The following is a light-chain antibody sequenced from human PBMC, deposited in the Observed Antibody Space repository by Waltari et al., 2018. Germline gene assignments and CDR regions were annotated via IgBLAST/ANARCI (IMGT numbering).Light chain of an antibody. CDR2: WAS. CDR1: QSVLYSPNNKNY. J-gene: IGKJ1*01. Sequence: DIVMTQSPDSLAVSLGGRATIHCKSSQSVLYSPNNKNYLAWYQQKPGQPPKLLIYWASTRESGVPDRFSGSGSGTDFTLTISSLQAEDVAVYYCQQYYSTPWTFGQGTKVEIK. V-gene: IGKV4-1*01. CDR3: QQYYSTPWT.